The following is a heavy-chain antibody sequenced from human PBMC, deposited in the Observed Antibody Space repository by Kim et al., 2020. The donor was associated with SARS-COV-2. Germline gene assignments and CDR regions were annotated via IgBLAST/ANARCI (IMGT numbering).Heavy chain of an antibody. D-gene: IGHD6-13*01. CDR1: GGSISSYY. CDR2: IYYSGST. CDR3: ARDGAAARGMDV. J-gene: IGHJ6*02. Sequence: SETLSLTCTVSGGSISSYYWSWIRQPPGKGLEWIGYIYYSGSTNYNPSLKSRVTISVDTSKNQFSLKLSSVTAADTAVYYCARDGAAARGMDVWGQGTTVTVSS. V-gene: IGHV4-59*01.